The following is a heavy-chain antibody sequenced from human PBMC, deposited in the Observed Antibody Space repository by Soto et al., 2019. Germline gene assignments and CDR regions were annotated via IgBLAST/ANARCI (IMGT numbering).Heavy chain of an antibody. CDR1: GYPFTSYH. D-gene: IGHD5-12*01. V-gene: IGHV1-46*01. J-gene: IGHJ5*02. CDR3: ARGREYSFGYNWFDP. Sequence: QVQLVQSGAEVRKPGASLKLSCHTSGYPFTSYHMHWVRQAPGQGLEWMGVINPTEGRTRYSQRFQDRVTMTKDTSTRTVYMELSSLRSADTATYFCARGREYSFGYNWFDPWGQGTLVTVSS. CDR2: INPTEGRT.